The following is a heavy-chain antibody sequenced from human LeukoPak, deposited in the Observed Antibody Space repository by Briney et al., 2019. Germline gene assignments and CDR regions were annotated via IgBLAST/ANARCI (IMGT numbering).Heavy chain of an antibody. D-gene: IGHD2-2*01. CDR3: ARAFLGYCSSTSCPPEYFQH. J-gene: IGHJ1*01. V-gene: IGHV3-48*01. CDR1: GFTFSSYA. Sequence: GGSLRLSCAASGFTFSSYAMSWVRQAPGKGLEWVSYISSSSSTIYYADSVKGRFTISRDNAKNSLYLQMNSLRAEDTAVYYCARAFLGYCSSTSCPPEYFQHWGQGTLVTVSS. CDR2: ISSSSSTI.